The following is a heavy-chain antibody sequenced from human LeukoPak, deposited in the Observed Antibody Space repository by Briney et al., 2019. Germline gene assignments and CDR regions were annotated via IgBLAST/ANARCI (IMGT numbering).Heavy chain of an antibody. CDR3: ARYAYYDSSGYSGNAFDI. Sequence: SETLSLTCTVSGGSLSSYYWSWIRQPPGKGLEWIGYIYYSGSTNYNPSLKSRVTISVDTSKNQFPLKLSSVTAADTAVYYCARYAYYDSSGYSGNAFDIWGQGTMVTVSS. CDR1: GGSLSSYY. D-gene: IGHD3-22*01. J-gene: IGHJ3*02. CDR2: IYYSGST. V-gene: IGHV4-59*08.